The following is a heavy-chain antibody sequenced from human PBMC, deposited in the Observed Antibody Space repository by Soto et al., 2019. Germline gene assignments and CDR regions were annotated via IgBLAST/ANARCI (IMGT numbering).Heavy chain of an antibody. CDR3: TWRGLTTRWGDGMGV. D-gene: IGHD4-4*01. CDR1: GISLITSGLG. J-gene: IGHJ6*02. V-gene: IGHV2-5*02. CDR2: IYWADDK. Sequence: QISLMESGPTLVPPTQTLTLTCTFSGISLITSGLGVGWLRHPPGKALVWLAPIYWADDKRYSPSLKSRPTIPKDTSKNQVVLIMTNTDPVYTATYYCTWRGLTTRWGDGMGVWGQGSMVSVSS.